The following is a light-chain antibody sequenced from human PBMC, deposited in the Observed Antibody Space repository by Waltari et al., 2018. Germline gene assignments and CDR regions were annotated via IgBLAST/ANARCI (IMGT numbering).Light chain of an antibody. Sequence: DIQMTQSPSTLSASVGDRVTITFRASQSISSWLAWYQQKPGEAPNLLIYDASSLQSGVPSRFSGSGSGTEFTLTISSLQPDDIATYYCQQYNSSPWTFGQGTKVEIK. V-gene: IGKV1-5*01. CDR2: DAS. CDR3: QQYNSSPWT. CDR1: QSISSW. J-gene: IGKJ1*01.